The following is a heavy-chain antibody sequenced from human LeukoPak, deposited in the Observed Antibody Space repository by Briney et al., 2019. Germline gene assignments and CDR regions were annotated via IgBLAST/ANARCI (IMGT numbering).Heavy chain of an antibody. Sequence: GGSLRLSCAASGFTFSSYSMNWVRQAPGKGLEWVSYISSSSSTIYYADSVKGRFTISRDNAKNSLYLQMNSLRAEDTAVYYCAGSPLYDFWSGYPYFDYWGQGTLVTVSS. D-gene: IGHD3-3*01. CDR2: ISSSSSTI. V-gene: IGHV3-48*01. J-gene: IGHJ4*02. CDR1: GFTFSSYS. CDR3: AGSPLYDFWSGYPYFDY.